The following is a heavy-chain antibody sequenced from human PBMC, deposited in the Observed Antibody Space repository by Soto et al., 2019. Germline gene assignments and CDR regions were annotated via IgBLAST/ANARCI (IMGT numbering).Heavy chain of an antibody. J-gene: IGHJ6*02. D-gene: IGHD1-1*01. CDR3: AREWKQDYYYDGFDV. CDR2: IFHSGTT. Sequence: SETLSLTCAVSGYSISSGFYWGWIRQPPGKGLEWIGNIFHSGTTYYSPSLRSRVAISVDTSKNQISLKLRSVTAADTAVYYCAREWKQDYYYDGFDVWGQGTTVTVSS. V-gene: IGHV4-38-2*02. CDR1: GYSISSGFY.